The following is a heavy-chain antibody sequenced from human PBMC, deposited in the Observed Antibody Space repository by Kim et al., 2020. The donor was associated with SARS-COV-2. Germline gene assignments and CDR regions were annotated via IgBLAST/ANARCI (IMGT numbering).Heavy chain of an antibody. CDR2: IYPGDSDT. D-gene: IGHD4-4*01. CDR3: ARSNDYSNYYYYGMDV. Sequence: GESLKISCKGSGYSFTSYWIGWVRQMPGKGLEWMGIIYPGDSDTRYSPSFQGQVTISADKSISTAYLQWSSPKASDTAMYYCARSNDYSNYYYYGMDVWGQGTTVTVSS. CDR1: GYSFTSYW. V-gene: IGHV5-51*01. J-gene: IGHJ6*02.